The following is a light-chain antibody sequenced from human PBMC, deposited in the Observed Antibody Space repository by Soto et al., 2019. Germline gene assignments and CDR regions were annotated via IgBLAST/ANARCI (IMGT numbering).Light chain of an antibody. J-gene: IGLJ1*01. CDR2: DVS. CDR1: SSDVGGYNY. Sequence: QSVLTQPASVSGSPGQSITISCTGTSSDVGGYNYVSWYQQHPGKAPKLMIYDVSNRPSGVSNRFSGSKSGSTASLTISGLQAEDEADYYCCSFTSSITYVFGTGTKLTVL. V-gene: IGLV2-14*01. CDR3: CSFTSSITYV.